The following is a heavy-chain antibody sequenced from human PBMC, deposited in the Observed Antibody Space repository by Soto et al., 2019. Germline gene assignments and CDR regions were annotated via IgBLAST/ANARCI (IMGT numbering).Heavy chain of an antibody. CDR2: IKQDGSEK. Sequence: GGSLRLSCAASGFTFSSYWMSWVRQAPGKGLEWVANIKQDGSEKYYVDSVKGRFTISRDNAKNSLYLQMNSLRAEDTAVYYCARGGIAAASGMDVWGQGTTVTVSS. V-gene: IGHV3-7*01. D-gene: IGHD6-13*01. J-gene: IGHJ6*02. CDR1: GFTFSSYW. CDR3: ARGGIAAASGMDV.